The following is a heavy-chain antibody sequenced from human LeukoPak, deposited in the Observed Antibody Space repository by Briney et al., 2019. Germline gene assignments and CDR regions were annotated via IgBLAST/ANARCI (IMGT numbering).Heavy chain of an antibody. V-gene: IGHV1-2*02. CDR2: INPNSDGT. D-gene: IGHD2-2*01. CDR1: GYTFTGYY. CDR3: ARMTIDIVVVPAAILYDY. J-gene: IGHJ4*02. Sequence: ASVKVSCKASGYTFTGYYMHWVRQAPGQGLEWMGWINPNSDGTNYAQKFQGRVTMTRDTSISTAYMELSRLRSDDTAVYYCARMTIDIVVVPAAILYDYWGQGTLVTVSS.